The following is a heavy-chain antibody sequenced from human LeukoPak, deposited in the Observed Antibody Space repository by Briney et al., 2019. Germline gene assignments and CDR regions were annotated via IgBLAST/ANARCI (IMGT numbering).Heavy chain of an antibody. CDR3: VRERYCTTATCYVGVPFDY. V-gene: IGHV3-7*01. Sequence: GWSLRLSCAASGFTLSTYYMTWVRQVQGKGMEWVAGIKQDGSENYYVDSVKGRFTISRDNSRNSLYLQMNNLRAQDTAVYFCVRERYCTTATCYVGVPFDYWGQGTLVTVSS. J-gene: IGHJ4*02. CDR1: GFTLSTYY. D-gene: IGHD2-2*01. CDR2: IKQDGSEN.